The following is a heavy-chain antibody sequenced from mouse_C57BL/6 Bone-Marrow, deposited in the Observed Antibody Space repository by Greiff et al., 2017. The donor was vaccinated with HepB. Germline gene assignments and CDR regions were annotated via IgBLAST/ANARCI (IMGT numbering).Heavy chain of an antibody. D-gene: IGHD2-3*01. CDR3: ARSIYDYYFDY. CDR1: GYTFTSYG. V-gene: IGHV1-81*01. CDR2: IYPRSGNT. J-gene: IGHJ2*01. Sequence: VKLQQSGAELARPGASVKLSCKASGYTFTSYGISWVKQRTGQGLEWIGEIYPRSGNTYYNEKFKGKATLTADKASSTAYMELRSLTSEDSAVYFCARSIYDYYFDYWGQGTTLTVSS.